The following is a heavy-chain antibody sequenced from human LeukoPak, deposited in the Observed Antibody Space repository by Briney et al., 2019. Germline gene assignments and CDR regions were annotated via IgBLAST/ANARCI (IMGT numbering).Heavy chain of an antibody. CDR1: GYTFTSYA. J-gene: IGHJ5*02. CDR2: INAGNGNT. V-gene: IGHV1-3*01. Sequence: ASVKVSCKASGYTFTSYAMHWVRQAPGQRLEWMGWINAGNGNTKYSQKFQGRVTITRDTSASTAYMELSSLRSEDTAVYYCARVSRPSLSSWSANNWFNPWGQGTLVTVSS. CDR3: ARVSRPSLSSWSANNWFNP. D-gene: IGHD6-13*01.